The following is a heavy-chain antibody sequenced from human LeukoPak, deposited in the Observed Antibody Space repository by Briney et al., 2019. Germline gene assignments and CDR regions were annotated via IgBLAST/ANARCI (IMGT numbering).Heavy chain of an antibody. D-gene: IGHD3-22*01. CDR1: GGSISSYY. V-gene: IGHV4-59*08. Sequence: SETLSLTCTVSGGSISSYYWSWIRQPPGKGRGWVGYIYYSGSTNYNPSLKSRVTISVDTSKNQFSLKLSSVTAADTAVYYCARRVYYYDSSGYYSDAFDIWGQGTMVTVSS. CDR3: ARRVYYYDSSGYYSDAFDI. J-gene: IGHJ3*02. CDR2: IYYSGST.